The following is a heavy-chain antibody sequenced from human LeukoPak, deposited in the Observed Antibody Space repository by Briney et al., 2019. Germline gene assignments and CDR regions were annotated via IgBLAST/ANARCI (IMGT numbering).Heavy chain of an antibody. CDR1: GFTFSSYS. CDR2: ISSSSSTI. J-gene: IGHJ5*02. CDR3: ARRGVPVVRGWFDP. V-gene: IGHV3-48*04. Sequence: GGSLRLSCAASGFTFSSYSMNWVRQAPGKGLEWVSYISSSSSTIYYADSVRGRFTISRDNAKNSLYLQMNSLRAEDTAVYYCARRGVPVVRGWFDPWGQGTLVTVSS. D-gene: IGHD3-10*01.